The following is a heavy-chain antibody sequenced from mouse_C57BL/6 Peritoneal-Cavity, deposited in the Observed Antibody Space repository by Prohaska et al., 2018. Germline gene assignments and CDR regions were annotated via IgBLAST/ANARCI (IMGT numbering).Heavy chain of an antibody. D-gene: IGHD2-5*01. CDR1: GYTLTDYY. CDR2: INPYNGGN. V-gene: IGHV1-19*01. Sequence: PGASVKMSCKASGYTLTDYYMNWVNQSHGKSLEWLGVINPYNGGNSYNQKFKDKATLTVDTPCSPAYSGLISVTSEGSTVNSCAGRVATVTACYFASWVQG. CDR3: AGRVATVTACYFAS. J-gene: IGHJ2*01.